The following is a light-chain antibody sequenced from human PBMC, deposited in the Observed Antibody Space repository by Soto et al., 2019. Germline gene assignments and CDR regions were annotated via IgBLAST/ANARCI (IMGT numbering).Light chain of an antibody. J-gene: IGKJ1*01. V-gene: IGKV3-15*01. CDR2: DAS. Sequence: EIVLTQSPVTLSLSPGERATLSCRASQSVTDFLAWYQQKPGQAPRLLIYDASNRATGIPARFSGSGFGTEFTLTISSLQSEDFALYYCQQYNFWPETFGQGTKVDI. CDR1: QSVTDF. CDR3: QQYNFWPET.